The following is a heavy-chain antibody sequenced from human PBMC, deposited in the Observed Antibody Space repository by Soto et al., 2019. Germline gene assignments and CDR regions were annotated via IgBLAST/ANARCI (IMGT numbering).Heavy chain of an antibody. D-gene: IGHD2-15*01. V-gene: IGHV3-30*03. Sequence: GGSLRLSCAASGFTFSSYGMHWVRQAPGKGLEWVAVISYDGSNKYYADSVKGRFTISRDNSKNTLYLQMNSLRAEDTAVYYCATRYCSGGSCSRYYYYYYMDVWDKGTTVTVSS. CDR1: GFTFSSYG. CDR3: ATRYCSGGSCSRYYYYYYMDV. J-gene: IGHJ6*03. CDR2: ISYDGSNK.